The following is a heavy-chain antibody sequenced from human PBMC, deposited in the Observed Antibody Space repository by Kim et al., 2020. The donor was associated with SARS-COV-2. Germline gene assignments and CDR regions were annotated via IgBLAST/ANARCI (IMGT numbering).Heavy chain of an antibody. Sequence: ASVKVSCKASGYTFTSYYIHWVRQAPGQGLEWMGMINPSGGSTSYAQKFQGRVTMTRDTSTNTVYMELSSLKSEDTAVYYCARDRDGWSLDYWGQGTLVTVSS. CDR2: INPSGGST. V-gene: IGHV1-46*01. CDR1: GYTFTSYY. J-gene: IGHJ4*02. CDR3: ARDRDGWSLDY. D-gene: IGHD6-19*01.